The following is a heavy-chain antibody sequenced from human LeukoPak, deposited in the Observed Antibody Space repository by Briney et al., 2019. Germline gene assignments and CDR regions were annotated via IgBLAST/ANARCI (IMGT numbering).Heavy chain of an antibody. D-gene: IGHD6-19*01. V-gene: IGHV1-3*01. J-gene: IGHJ4*02. Sequence: GASVKVSCKASGYTFTSYAMHWVRQAPGQRLEWMGWINAGNGNTKYSQKFQGRVTITRDTSASTAYMELSSLRSEDTAVYYCVSDPAEWLAPFDYWGQGTLVTVSS. CDR3: VSDPAEWLAPFDY. CDR2: INAGNGNT. CDR1: GYTFTSYA.